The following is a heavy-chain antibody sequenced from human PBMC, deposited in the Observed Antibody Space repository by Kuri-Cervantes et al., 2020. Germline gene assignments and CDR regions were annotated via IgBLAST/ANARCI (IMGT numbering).Heavy chain of an antibody. CDR2: INHSGST. J-gene: IGHJ4*02. CDR1: GGSFSGYY. CDR3: ARQGNFWSGYVTS. D-gene: IGHD3-3*01. Sequence: SETLSLTCAVYGGSFSGYYWSWIRQPPGKGLECIGEINHSGSTNYNPSLKSRVTISVDTSKNQFSLKLSSVTAADTAVYYCARQGNFWSGYVTSWGQGALVTVSS. V-gene: IGHV4-34*01.